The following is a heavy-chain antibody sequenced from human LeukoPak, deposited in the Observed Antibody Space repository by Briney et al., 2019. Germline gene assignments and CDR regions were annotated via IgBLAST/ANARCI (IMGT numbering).Heavy chain of an antibody. V-gene: IGHV3-23*01. D-gene: IGHD5-18*01. CDR2: ISGSGGST. CDR1: GSTFSSYA. Sequence: SGGSLRLSCAASGSTFSSYAMSRVRQAPGRGLEWVSTISGSGGSTYYADSVKGRFTISRDNSKNTLYLQMNSLRAEDTAVYYCAKDGYSYGTTDYWGQGTLVTVSS. CDR3: AKDGYSYGTTDY. J-gene: IGHJ4*02.